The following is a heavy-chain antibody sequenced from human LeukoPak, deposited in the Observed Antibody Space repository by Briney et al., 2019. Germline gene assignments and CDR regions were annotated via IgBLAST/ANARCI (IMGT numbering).Heavy chain of an antibody. CDR1: GFTFDDYA. J-gene: IGHJ4*02. V-gene: IGHV3-9*01. CDR2: ISWNSDTR. D-gene: IGHD2/OR15-2a*01. CDR3: ARHRYCNF. Sequence: GGSLRLSCAVSGFTFDDYAMHWVRQVPGKGLEWVAGISWNSDTRGYVDSVKGRFTISRDNARNSLYLQMNSLRAEDTALYYCARHRYCNFWGQGILDTVSS.